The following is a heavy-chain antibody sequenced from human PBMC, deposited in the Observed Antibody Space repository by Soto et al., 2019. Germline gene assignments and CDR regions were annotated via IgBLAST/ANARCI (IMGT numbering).Heavy chain of an antibody. CDR3: ASSSRGYSSSWPNVYYYYGMEV. J-gene: IGHJ6*02. D-gene: IGHD6-13*01. Sequence: GGSLRLSCAAPGFTFSSYGMHWVRQAPGKGLEWVAVISYDGSNKYYADSVKGRFTISRDNSKNTLYLQMNSLRAEDTAVYYCASSSRGYSSSWPNVYYYYGMEVWGQGTTVTVSS. CDR2: ISYDGSNK. CDR1: GFTFSSYG. V-gene: IGHV3-30*03.